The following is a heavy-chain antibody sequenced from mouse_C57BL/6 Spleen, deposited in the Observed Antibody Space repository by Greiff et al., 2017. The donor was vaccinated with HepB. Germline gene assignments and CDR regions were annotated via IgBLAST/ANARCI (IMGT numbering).Heavy chain of an antibody. J-gene: IGHJ1*03. CDR2: INPSNGGT. V-gene: IGHV1-53*01. CDR3: ARTETNWYFDV. Sequence: QVQLKQPVTELVKPGASVKLSCTASGYTFTSYWMHWVKQRPGQGLEWIGNINPSNGGTNYNEKFKSKATLTVDKSSSTAYLQLSSLTSEDSAVYYCARTETNWYFDVWGTGTTVTFAS. CDR1: GYTFTSYW.